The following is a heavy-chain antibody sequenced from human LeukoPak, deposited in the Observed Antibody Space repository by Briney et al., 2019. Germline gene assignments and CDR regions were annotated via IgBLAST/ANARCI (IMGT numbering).Heavy chain of an antibody. CDR1: GYTFTSYD. CDR2: MNPNSGNT. CDR3: ARATRKAVAGTVSIYYMDV. V-gene: IGHV1-8*01. D-gene: IGHD6-19*01. J-gene: IGHJ6*03. Sequence: ASVKVSCKASGYTFTSYDINWVRQATGQGLEWMGWMNPNSGNTGYAQKFQGRVTMTRNTSISTAYMELSSLRSEETAVYYCARATRKAVAGTVSIYYMDVWGKGTTVTVSS.